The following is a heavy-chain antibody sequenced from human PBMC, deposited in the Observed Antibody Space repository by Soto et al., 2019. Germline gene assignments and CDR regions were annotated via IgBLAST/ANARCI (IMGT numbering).Heavy chain of an antibody. V-gene: IGHV4-34*01. CDR1: GGSFSGYY. CDR2: INHSGST. J-gene: IGHJ6*02. CDR3: AREGGHGDDTCGLPDYFYGMDV. Sequence: SETLSLTCAVYGGSFSGYYRSWIRQPPGKGLEWIGEINHSGSTNYNPSLKSRVTISVDTSKNQFSLKLSSVTAADTAVYYCAREGGHGDDTCGLPDYFYGMDVWGQGTTVTVSS. D-gene: IGHD3-22*01.